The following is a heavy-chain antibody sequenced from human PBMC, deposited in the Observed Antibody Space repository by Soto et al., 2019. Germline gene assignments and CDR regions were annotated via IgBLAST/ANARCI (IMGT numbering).Heavy chain of an antibody. CDR1: GGSFSSDSCF. V-gene: IGHV4-61*01. CDR2: IYYSGSA. J-gene: IGHJ5*02. D-gene: IGHD2-2*01. CDR3: ARQFNCSSTSCFPRDWFDP. Sequence: PSETLSLTCTVSGGSFSSDSCFWSWIRQPPGKGLEWIGYIYYSGSANYNPSLKSPVTISIDTSENQFSLKLYSVTAADTVVYYFARQFNCSSTSCFPRDWFDPWGKGTLVTVSS.